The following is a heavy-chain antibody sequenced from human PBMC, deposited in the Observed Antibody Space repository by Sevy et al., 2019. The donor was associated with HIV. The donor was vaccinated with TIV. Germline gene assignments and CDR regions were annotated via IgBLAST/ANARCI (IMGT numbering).Heavy chain of an antibody. CDR3: ARDPTVYASGWYYFDY. V-gene: IGHV3-30*04. CDR2: ISHDGSHK. J-gene: IGHJ4*02. CDR1: GFTFRNYA. Sequence: GGSLRLSCAASGFTFRNYAIHWVRQAPGKGLEWVAVISHDGSHKYSADSVKGRFTISRDNSKITLYLQMNSLRAEDTAMYYCARDPTVYASGWYYFDYWGQGTLVTVSS. D-gene: IGHD6-19*01.